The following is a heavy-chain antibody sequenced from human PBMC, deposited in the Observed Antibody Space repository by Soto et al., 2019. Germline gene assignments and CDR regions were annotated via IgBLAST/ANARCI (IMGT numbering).Heavy chain of an antibody. CDR2: IYYSGST. CDR1: GDSISSTNNY. V-gene: IGHV4-31*03. J-gene: IGHJ6*02. D-gene: IGHD2-2*01. Sequence: SETLSLTCTVSGDSISSTNNYWSWIRQHPGKGLEWIGYIYYSGSTYYNPSLKSRPAISVDTSKNQFSLKLSSVTAADTAVYYCARTVCSSASCYGYYYYGLDVWGQGTAVTVSS. CDR3: ARTVCSSASCYGYYYYGLDV.